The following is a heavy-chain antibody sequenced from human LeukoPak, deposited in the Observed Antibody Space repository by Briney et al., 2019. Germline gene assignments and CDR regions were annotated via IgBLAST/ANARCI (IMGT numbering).Heavy chain of an antibody. CDR2: FDPEDGET. CDR1: GYTLTELS. CDR3: ATDNPGRDGYKNFDY. D-gene: IGHD5-24*01. J-gene: IGHJ4*02. Sequence: ASVKVSCKVSGYTLTELSMHWVRQAPGKGLEWMGGFDPEDGETIYAQKFQGRVTMTEDTFTDTAYMELSSLRSEDTAVYYCATDNPGRDGYKNFDYWGQGTLVTVSS. V-gene: IGHV1-24*01.